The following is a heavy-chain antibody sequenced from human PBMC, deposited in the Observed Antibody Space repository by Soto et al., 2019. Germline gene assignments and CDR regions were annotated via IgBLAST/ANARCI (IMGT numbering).Heavy chain of an antibody. V-gene: IGHV4-34*01. CDR3: ARGEAYCGGDCYSGNWFDP. CDR2: INHSGST. D-gene: IGHD2-21*02. CDR1: GGSFSGYY. Sequence: SETLSLTCAVYGGSFSGYYWTWIRQPPGTGLEWIGEINHSGSTNYNPSLKSRVTISVDTSKNQFSLKLGSVTAADTAVYFCARGEAYCGGDCYSGNWFDPWGQGTLVTVSS. J-gene: IGHJ5*02.